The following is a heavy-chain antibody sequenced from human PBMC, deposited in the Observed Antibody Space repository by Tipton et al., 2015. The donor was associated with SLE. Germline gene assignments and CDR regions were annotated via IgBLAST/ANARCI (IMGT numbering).Heavy chain of an antibody. J-gene: IGHJ4*02. D-gene: IGHD7-27*01. CDR1: GYTFTSYH. CDR3: ARDGTGPVAFDY. Sequence: VQLVQSGAEVKKPGASVKVSCKTSGYTFTSYHINWVRKAPGQGLEWMGWNSTANGHTNYAENLQGRVTMTTDTSTGTAYMELRSLRSDDTAVYYCARDGTGPVAFDYWGQGTLVTVSS. CDR2: NSTANGHT. V-gene: IGHV1-18*01.